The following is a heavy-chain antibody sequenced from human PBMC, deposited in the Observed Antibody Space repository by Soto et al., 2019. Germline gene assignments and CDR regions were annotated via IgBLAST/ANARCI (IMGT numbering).Heavy chain of an antibody. V-gene: IGHV4-59*11. CDR2: IYYSGST. Sequence: SETLSLTCTVSGCSISSHYWSWIRQPPGKGLEWIGYIYYSGSTNYNPSLKSRVTISVDTSKNQFSLKLSSVTAADTAVYYCARVWGGAFDIWGQGTMVT. D-gene: IGHD3-10*01. J-gene: IGHJ3*02. CDR3: ARVWGGAFDI. CDR1: GCSISSHY.